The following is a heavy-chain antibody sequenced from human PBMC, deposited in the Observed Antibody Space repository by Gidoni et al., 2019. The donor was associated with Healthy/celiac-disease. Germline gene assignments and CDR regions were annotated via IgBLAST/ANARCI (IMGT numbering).Heavy chain of an antibody. CDR1: GYSISRGYY. V-gene: IGHV4-38-2*02. J-gene: IGHJ5*02. CDR3: ARDPQLIVGATSWFDP. D-gene: IGHD1-26*01. Sequence: QVQLQESGPGLVKPSETLSLTCTVSGYSISRGYYWGWIRQPPGKGLEWIGSIYHSGSTYYNPSLKSRVTISVDTSKNQFSLKLSSVTAADTAVYYCARDPQLIVGATSWFDPWGQGTLVTVSS. CDR2: IYHSGST.